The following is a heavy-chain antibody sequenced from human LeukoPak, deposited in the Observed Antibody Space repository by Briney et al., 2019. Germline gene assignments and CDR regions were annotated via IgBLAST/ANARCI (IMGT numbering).Heavy chain of an antibody. CDR1: GFTVSSNY. J-gene: IGHJ4*02. CDR3: AKGYSGYDWSLVDY. Sequence: GGSLRLSCAATGFTVSSNYMTWVRQAPGEGLEWLSVIYSDGSTYYADSVKGRFTILRDNSKNTLYLQMNSLRAEDTAVYYCAKGYSGYDWSLVDYWGQGTLVTVSS. V-gene: IGHV3-53*01. D-gene: IGHD5-12*01. CDR2: IYSDGST.